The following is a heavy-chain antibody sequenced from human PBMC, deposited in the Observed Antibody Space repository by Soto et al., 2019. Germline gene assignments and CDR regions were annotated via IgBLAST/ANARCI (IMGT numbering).Heavy chain of an antibody. D-gene: IGHD3-9*01. CDR1: GGTFSSYT. CDR2: IIPILGIA. Sequence: SVKVSCKASGGTFSSYTISWVRQAPGQGLEWMGRIIPILGIANYAQKFQGRVTITADKSTSTAYMELSSLRSEDTAVYYCARSDYDILTGYYNRYYYYGMDVWGQGTTVTVSS. J-gene: IGHJ6*02. CDR3: ARSDYDILTGYYNRYYYYGMDV. V-gene: IGHV1-69*02.